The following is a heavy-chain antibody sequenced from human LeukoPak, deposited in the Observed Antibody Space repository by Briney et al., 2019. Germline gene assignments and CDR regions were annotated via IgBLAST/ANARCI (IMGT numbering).Heavy chain of an antibody. CDR2: INTDGRST. J-gene: IGHJ4*02. V-gene: IGHV3-74*01. Sequence: PGGPLRLSCAASGFTFSSYWMQWVRQAPGKGLVWVSRINTDGRSTTYADSVKGRFTISRDNAKNTLYLQMNSLRAEDTAVYYCAREGYCSSTSCYPDHWGQGTLVTVSS. D-gene: IGHD2-2*01. CDR1: GFTFSSYW. CDR3: AREGYCSSTSCYPDH.